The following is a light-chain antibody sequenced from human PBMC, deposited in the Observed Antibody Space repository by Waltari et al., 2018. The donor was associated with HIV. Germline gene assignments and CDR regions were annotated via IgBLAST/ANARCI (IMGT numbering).Light chain of an antibody. V-gene: IGKV1-9*01. CDR3: QRVNRSPLT. J-gene: IGKJ4*01. Sequence: DIQLTQSPSFLSASVGDRVTITCRASQGINHFLAWYQQKPGKAPKLLIYSTSTLYSGVPSRFSGSGSGTEFTLTISSLQPEDFATYYCQRVNRSPLTFGGGTKVEIK. CDR1: QGINHF. CDR2: STS.